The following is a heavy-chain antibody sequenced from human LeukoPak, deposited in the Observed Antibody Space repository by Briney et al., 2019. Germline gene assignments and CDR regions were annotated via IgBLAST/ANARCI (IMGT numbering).Heavy chain of an antibody. CDR3: ASSVSITGTTLDY. Sequence: GASVKVSCKASGYTFTSYGISWVRQAPGQGLEWMGGIIPIFGTANYAQKFQGRVTITADKSTSTAYMELSSLRSEDTAVYYCASSVSITGTTLDYWGQGTLVTVSS. J-gene: IGHJ4*02. CDR2: IIPIFGTA. CDR1: GYTFTSYG. D-gene: IGHD1-20*01. V-gene: IGHV1-69*06.